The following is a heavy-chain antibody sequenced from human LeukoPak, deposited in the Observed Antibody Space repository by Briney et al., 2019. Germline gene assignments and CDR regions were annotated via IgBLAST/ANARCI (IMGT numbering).Heavy chain of an antibody. CDR3: ARDPRAHSYGGPYFDY. CDR2: IYSGGST. CDR1: GFTVSINY. D-gene: IGHD5-18*01. J-gene: IGHJ4*02. V-gene: IGHV3-66*01. Sequence: GGSLRLSCAASGFTVSINYMTWVRQAPGKGLEWVSLIYSGGSTYYADSVKGRFTISRDNSKNSLHLQMNSLRAEDTAVYYCARDPRAHSYGGPYFDYWGQGTLVTVSS.